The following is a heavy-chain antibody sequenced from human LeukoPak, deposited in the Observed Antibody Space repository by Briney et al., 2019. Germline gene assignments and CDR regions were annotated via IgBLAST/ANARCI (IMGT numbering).Heavy chain of an antibody. Sequence: SETLSLTCTVSGGSISSNYWSWIRQPAGKGLEWIGRIYTSGSTNYNPSLKSRVTISVDTSKNQFFLKLSSVTAADTAVYYCARESWQQSSEPVYWGQGTLVTVSS. CDR1: GGSISSNY. V-gene: IGHV4-4*07. D-gene: IGHD6-25*01. CDR3: ARESWQQSSEPVY. J-gene: IGHJ4*02. CDR2: IYTSGST.